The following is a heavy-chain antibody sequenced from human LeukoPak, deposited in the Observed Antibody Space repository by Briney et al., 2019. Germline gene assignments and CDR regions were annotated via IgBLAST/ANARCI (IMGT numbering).Heavy chain of an antibody. CDR3: ARDDGEYSSSSFDY. Sequence: SETLSLTCNVSGGSISTYYWSWIRQPPGKGLEWIGYIYYTGSTNYNPSLKSRVTISVDTSKNQFSLKLSSVTAADTAVYYCARDDGEYSSSSFDYWGQGTLVTVSS. J-gene: IGHJ4*02. D-gene: IGHD6-6*01. CDR1: GGSISTYY. CDR2: IYYTGST. V-gene: IGHV4-59*12.